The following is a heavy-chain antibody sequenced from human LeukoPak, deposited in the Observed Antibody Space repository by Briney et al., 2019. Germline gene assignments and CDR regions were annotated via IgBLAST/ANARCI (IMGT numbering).Heavy chain of an antibody. CDR3: ARGDNDAFDI. CDR2: ISSNGGST. J-gene: IGHJ3*02. D-gene: IGHD2-21*01. CDR1: GFTFRSYV. V-gene: IGHV3-64*02. Sequence: GGSLRLSCAASGFTFRSYVMHWVRQAPGKGLEYVSAISSNGGSTYYGDSVKGRFTISRDNSKNTLYLQMGSLRAEDMAVYYCARGDNDAFDIWGQGTMVTVSS.